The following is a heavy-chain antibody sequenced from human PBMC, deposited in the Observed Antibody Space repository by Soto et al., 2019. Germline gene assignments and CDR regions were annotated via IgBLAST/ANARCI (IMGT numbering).Heavy chain of an antibody. D-gene: IGHD2-15*01. CDR1: GFTFSDYY. J-gene: IGHJ4*02. V-gene: IGHV3-11*01. CDR3: ARANNEPLKYCSGGSCYHYLDY. CDR2: ISSSGSTI. Sequence: PGGSLRLSCAASGFTFSDYYMSWIRQAPGKGLEWVSYISSSGSTIYYADSVKGRFTISRDNAKNSLYLQMNSLRAEDTDVYYCARANNEPLKYCSGGSCYHYLDYWRQGTLVTVSS.